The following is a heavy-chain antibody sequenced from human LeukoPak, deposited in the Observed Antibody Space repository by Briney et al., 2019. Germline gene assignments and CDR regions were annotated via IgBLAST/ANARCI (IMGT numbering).Heavy chain of an antibody. CDR3: ARDSGDGYNDY. Sequence: VASVKVSCKASGCIFSSYTISWVRQAPGQGLEWVGRIIPILGIANYAQKFQGRVTITADKPTSTAYMELSSLRSEDTAVYYCARDSGDGYNDYWGQGTLVTVSS. CDR1: GCIFSSYT. V-gene: IGHV1-69*04. D-gene: IGHD5-24*01. CDR2: IIPILGIA. J-gene: IGHJ4*02.